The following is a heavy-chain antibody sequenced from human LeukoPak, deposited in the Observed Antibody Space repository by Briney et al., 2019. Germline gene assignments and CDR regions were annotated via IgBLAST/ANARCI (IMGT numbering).Heavy chain of an antibody. CDR1: GGSISSYY. CDR3: AGAEMATLYY. Sequence: ETLSLTCTVSGGSISSYYWSWIRQPPGKGLEWIGYIYYSGSTNYNPSLKSRVTISVDTSKNQFSLKLSSVTAADTAVYYCAGAEMATLYYWGQGTLVTVSS. V-gene: IGHV4-59*08. J-gene: IGHJ4*02. CDR2: IYYSGST. D-gene: IGHD5-24*01.